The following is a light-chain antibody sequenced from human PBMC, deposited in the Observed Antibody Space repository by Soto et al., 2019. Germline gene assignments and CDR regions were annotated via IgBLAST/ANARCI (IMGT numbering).Light chain of an antibody. CDR1: GSNIGAGYD. CDR2: VNT. V-gene: IGLV1-40*01. CDR3: QSYDSSLSEDV. J-gene: IGLJ1*01. Sequence: QSVLTQPPSVSGAPGQRGTISCTGSGSNIGAGYDVHWYQQLPGTAPKLLIYVNTNRPSGVPDRFSGSKSGTSASLAITGLQAEDEADYFCQSYDSSLSEDVFGTGTKLTVL.